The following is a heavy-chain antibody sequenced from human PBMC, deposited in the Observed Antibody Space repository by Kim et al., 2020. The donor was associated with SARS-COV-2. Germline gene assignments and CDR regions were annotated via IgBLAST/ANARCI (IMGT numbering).Heavy chain of an antibody. Sequence: KSRVTISVDTSKNQFSLKLSSVTAADTAVYYCAREIVVVPAANGWSWFDPWGQGTLVTVSS. J-gene: IGHJ5*02. D-gene: IGHD2-2*01. V-gene: IGHV4-59*01. CDR3: AREIVVVPAANGWSWFDP.